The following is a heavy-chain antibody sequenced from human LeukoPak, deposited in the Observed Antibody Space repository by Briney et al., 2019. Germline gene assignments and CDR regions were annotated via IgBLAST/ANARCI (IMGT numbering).Heavy chain of an antibody. CDR2: IIPIFGTA. J-gene: IGHJ4*02. CDR3: ASRPPDTAMVDASDY. Sequence: GASVKVSCKASGGTFSSYAISWVRQAPGQGLEWMGGIIPIFGTANYAQKFQGRVTITADESTSTAYMELSSLRSEDTAVYYCASRPPDTAMVDASDYWGQGTLVTVSS. CDR1: GGTFSSYA. V-gene: IGHV1-69*13. D-gene: IGHD5-18*01.